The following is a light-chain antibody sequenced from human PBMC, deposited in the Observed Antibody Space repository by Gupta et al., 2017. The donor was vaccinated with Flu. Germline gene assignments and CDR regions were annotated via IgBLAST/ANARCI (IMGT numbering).Light chain of an antibody. V-gene: IGKV2-30*02. CDR3: CQGYGWLYA. Sequence: TLAQPPSISCNPTQSPVHSNGSTYLDWFQQRPGQSPRRLIFSASNRATAVPDRFSGSGSGTDFTLTISSLEPEDFGVYYCCQGYGWLYAFGQGTKVEIK. CDR2: SAS. CDR1: QSPVHSNGSTY. J-gene: IGKJ2*01.